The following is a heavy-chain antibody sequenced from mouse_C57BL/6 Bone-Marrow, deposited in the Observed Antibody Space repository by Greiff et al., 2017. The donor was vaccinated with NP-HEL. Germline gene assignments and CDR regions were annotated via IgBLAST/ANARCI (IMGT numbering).Heavy chain of an antibody. V-gene: IGHV14-4*01. CDR3: TLYYSNFFAY. J-gene: IGHJ3*01. CDR1: GFNIKDDY. CDR2: IDPENGDT. Sequence: VQLQQSGAELVRPGASVKLSCTASGFNIKDDYMHWVKQRPEQGLEWIGWIDPENGDTEYASKFQGKATITADTSSNTAYLQLSSLTSEDTAVYYCTLYYSNFFAYWGQGTLVTVSA. D-gene: IGHD2-5*01.